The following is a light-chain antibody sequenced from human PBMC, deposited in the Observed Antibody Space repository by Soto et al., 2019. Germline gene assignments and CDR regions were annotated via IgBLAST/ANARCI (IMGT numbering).Light chain of an antibody. CDR3: QQYNSYST. CDR1: QILLHSNGYNY. CDR2: LGS. Sequence: DIVMTQSPLSLPVTPGEPASISCRSSQILLHSNGYNYLDWYLQKPGQSPQLLIYLGSNRASGVPDRFSGSGSGTDFTLTISSLQPDDFATYYCQQYNSYSTFGQGTKVDI. V-gene: IGKV2-28*01. J-gene: IGKJ1*01.